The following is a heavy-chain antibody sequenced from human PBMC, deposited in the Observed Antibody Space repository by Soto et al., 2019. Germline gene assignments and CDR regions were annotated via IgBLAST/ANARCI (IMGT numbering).Heavy chain of an antibody. CDR1: GGSISSGGYY. CDR3: ARDQIAARYYYGMDV. J-gene: IGHJ6*02. Sequence: SETLSLTCTVSGGSISSGGYYWSWIRQHPGKGLEWIGYIYYSGSTYYNPSLKSRVTISVDTSKNQFSLKLSSVTAADTAVYYCARDQIAARYYYGMDVWGQGTTVTVYS. V-gene: IGHV4-31*03. D-gene: IGHD6-6*01. CDR2: IYYSGST.